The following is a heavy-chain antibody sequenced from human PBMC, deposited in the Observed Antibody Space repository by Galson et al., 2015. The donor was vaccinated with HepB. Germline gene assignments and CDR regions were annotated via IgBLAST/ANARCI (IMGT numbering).Heavy chain of an antibody. CDR1: GFTFDDYA. D-gene: IGHD1-26*01. Sequence: SLRLSCAASGFTFDDYAMHWVRQAPGKGLEWVSGIRWSSDSIGYADSVKGRFTISRDNAKNSLYLQMNSLRAEDTALYYCAKDIGGSYFWAFDIWGQGTMVTVSS. J-gene: IGHJ3*02. CDR2: IRWSSDSI. CDR3: AKDIGGSYFWAFDI. V-gene: IGHV3-9*01.